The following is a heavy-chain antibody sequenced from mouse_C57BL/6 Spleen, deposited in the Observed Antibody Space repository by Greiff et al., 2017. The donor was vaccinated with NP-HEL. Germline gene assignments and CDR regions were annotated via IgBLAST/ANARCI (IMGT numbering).Heavy chain of an antibody. D-gene: IGHD1-1*01. CDR3: ARRPGTTVGDAMDY. CDR2: IDPSDSYT. CDR1: CYTFTSYW. J-gene: IGHJ4*01. Sequence: QVQLQQPGAELVKPGASVKLSCKASCYTFTSYWMQWVKQRPGQGLEWIGEIDPSDSYTNYNQKFKGKATLTVDTSSSTAYMQLSSLTSEDSAVYYCARRPGTTVGDAMDYWGQGTSVTVSS. V-gene: IGHV1-50*01.